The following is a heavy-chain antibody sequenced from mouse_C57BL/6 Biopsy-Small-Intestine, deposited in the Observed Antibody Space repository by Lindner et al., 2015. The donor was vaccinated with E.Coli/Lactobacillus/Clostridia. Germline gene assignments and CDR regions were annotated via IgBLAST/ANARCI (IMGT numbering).Heavy chain of an antibody. CDR2: IIPSSDYT. CDR1: GYTFANYW. J-gene: IGHJ3*01. V-gene: IGHV1-7*01. D-gene: IGHD2-4*01. CDR3: ARRGIYYDYAGWFAY. Sequence: VQLQESGAELAKPGASVKLSCKASGYTFANYWMHWVKQRPGQGLEWIAYIIPSSDYTKYNQKFKDKATLTADKSSSTAYMQLSSLTYEDSAVYYCARRGIYYDYAGWFAYWGQGTLVTVSA.